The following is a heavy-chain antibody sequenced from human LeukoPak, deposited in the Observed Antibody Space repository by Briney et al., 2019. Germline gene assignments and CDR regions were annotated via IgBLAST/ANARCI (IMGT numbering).Heavy chain of an antibody. CDR3: AKDSTRYDILTGYFNN. D-gene: IGHD3-9*01. CDR1: GFAVSSNY. V-gene: IGHV3-7*03. CDR2: IKEEGVEG. J-gene: IGHJ4*02. Sequence: GGSLRLSCAASGFAVSSNYMSWVRQAPGKGLEWVANIKEEGVEGVYVGSVKGRFTISRDNAKNSLYLQMNSLRAEDTALYYCAKDSTRYDILTGYFNNWGQGTLVTVSS.